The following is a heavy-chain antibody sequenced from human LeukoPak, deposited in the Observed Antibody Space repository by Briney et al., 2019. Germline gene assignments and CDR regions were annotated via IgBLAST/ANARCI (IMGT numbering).Heavy chain of an antibody. D-gene: IGHD4-23*01. CDR3: ARDTGYGGNSGADYYYYMDV. Sequence: SETLSLTCTVSGGSISSHYWSWIRQPPGKGLEWIGYIYYSGSTNSNPSLKSRVTISVDTSKNQFSLKLSSVTAADTAVYYCARDTGYGGNSGADYYYYMDVWGKGTTVTVSS. V-gene: IGHV4-59*11. J-gene: IGHJ6*03. CDR1: GGSISSHY. CDR2: IYYSGST.